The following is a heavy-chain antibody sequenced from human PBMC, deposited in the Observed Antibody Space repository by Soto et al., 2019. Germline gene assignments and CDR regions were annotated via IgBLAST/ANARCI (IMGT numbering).Heavy chain of an antibody. CDR2: IIPTFGTA. D-gene: IGHD3-10*01. Sequence: SVKVSCKASGGTFSSYAISWVRQAPGQGLEWMGGIIPTFGTANYAQKFQGRVTITADESTSTAYMELSSLRSEDTAVYYCARALSYGSGRALYYGMDVWGQGTTVTVSS. CDR3: ARALSYGSGRALYYGMDV. CDR1: GGTFSSYA. V-gene: IGHV1-69*13. J-gene: IGHJ6*02.